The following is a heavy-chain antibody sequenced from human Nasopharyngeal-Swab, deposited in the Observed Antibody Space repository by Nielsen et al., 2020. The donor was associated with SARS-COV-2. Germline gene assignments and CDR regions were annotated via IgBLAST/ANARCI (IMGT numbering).Heavy chain of an antibody. J-gene: IGHJ5*02. CDR3: AREDYDSSGYYGGFDP. Sequence: PGKGLEWIGDIYYSGSTYHNPSLKSRVTISVDTSKNQFSLKLSSVTAADTAGDDGAREDYDSSGYYGGFDPWGQKTLVTVSS. CDR2: IYYSGST. D-gene: IGHD3-22*01. V-gene: IGHV4-30-4*01.